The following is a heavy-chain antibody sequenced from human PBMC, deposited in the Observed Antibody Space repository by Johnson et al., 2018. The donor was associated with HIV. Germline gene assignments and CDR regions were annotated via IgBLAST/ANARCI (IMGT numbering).Heavy chain of an antibody. CDR3: ARDRGQRAPLCAVDI. J-gene: IGHJ3*02. D-gene: IGHD3-10*01. CDR2: IKQDGSEK. CDR1: GFTFSNYW. Sequence: VQLVESGGGLVQPGGSLRLSCAASGFTFSNYWMTWVRQAPGKGLEWVANIKQDGSEKYYVDSVKGRFTISRDNSKNTLFLQMNSLRAEDTAVYYCARDRGQRAPLCAVDIWGQGTMVTVSS. V-gene: IGHV3-7*01.